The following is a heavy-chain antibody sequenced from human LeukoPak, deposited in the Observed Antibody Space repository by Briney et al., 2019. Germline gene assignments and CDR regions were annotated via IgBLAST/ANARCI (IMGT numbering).Heavy chain of an antibody. Sequence: ASVKVSCKASGGTFSSYAISWVRQAPGQGLEWMGGIIPIFGTANYAQKFQGRVTITAGESTSTAYMELSSLRSEDTAVYYCARGVMTTVTTSVDYWGQGTLVTVSS. J-gene: IGHJ4*02. D-gene: IGHD4-17*01. CDR1: GGTFSSYA. CDR2: IIPIFGTA. V-gene: IGHV1-69*13. CDR3: ARGVMTTVTTSVDY.